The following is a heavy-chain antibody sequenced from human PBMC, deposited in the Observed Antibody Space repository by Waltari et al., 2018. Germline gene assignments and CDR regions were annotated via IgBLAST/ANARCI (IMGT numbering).Heavy chain of an antibody. D-gene: IGHD3-22*01. V-gene: IGHV1-69*04. CDR3: ARDGGDYYDSSGPQANDY. CDR1: GGTFSSYA. CDR2: IIPILGIA. J-gene: IGHJ4*02. Sequence: QVQLVQSGAEVKKPGSSVKVSCKASGGTFSSYAISWVRQAPGQGLEWMGRIIPILGIANYAQKFQGRVTITADESTSTAYMELSSLRSEDTAVYYCARDGGDYYDSSGPQANDYWGQGTLVTVSS.